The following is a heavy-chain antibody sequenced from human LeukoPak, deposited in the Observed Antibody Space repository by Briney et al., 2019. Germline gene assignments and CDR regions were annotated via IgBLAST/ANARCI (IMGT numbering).Heavy chain of an antibody. Sequence: PGGSLRLSCAASGFTFSSYAMSWVRQAPGKGLEWVSSISASGGSTHYADSVKGRFTISRDNSKNTLYLQMNSLRVDDTAVYYCARDPPAVAANTYGWGQGTLVTVSS. J-gene: IGHJ4*02. CDR3: ARDPPAVAANTYG. CDR1: GFTFSSYA. V-gene: IGHV3-23*01. D-gene: IGHD6-6*01. CDR2: ISASGGST.